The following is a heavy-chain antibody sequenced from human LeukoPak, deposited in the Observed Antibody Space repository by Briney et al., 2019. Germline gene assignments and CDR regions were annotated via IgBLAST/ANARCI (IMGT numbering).Heavy chain of an antibody. V-gene: IGHV3-30*03. D-gene: IGHD2-2*01. CDR2: ISYDGSNK. CDR3: ARVSKDIVVVPAAPGAFDI. CDR1: GFTFSSYG. Sequence: PGRSLRLSCAASGFTFSSYGMHWVRQAPGKGLEWVAVISYDGSNKYYADSVKGRITISRDNSKNTLYLQMNSLRAEDTAVYYCARVSKDIVVVPAAPGAFDIWGQGTMVTVSS. J-gene: IGHJ3*02.